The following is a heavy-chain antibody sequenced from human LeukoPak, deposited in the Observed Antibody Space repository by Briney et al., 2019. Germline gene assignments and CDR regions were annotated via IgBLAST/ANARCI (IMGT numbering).Heavy chain of an antibody. CDR1: GFTFSSYG. J-gene: IGHJ4*02. Sequence: GGSLRLSCAASGFTFSSYGMHWVRQAPGKGLEWVAFIRYDGSNKYYADSVKGRFTISRDNSKNTLYLQMNSLRAEDTAVYYCALLGSKLLWRIDYWGQGTLVTVSS. CDR2: IRYDGSNK. V-gene: IGHV3-30*02. D-gene: IGHD3-10*01. CDR3: ALLGSKLLWRIDY.